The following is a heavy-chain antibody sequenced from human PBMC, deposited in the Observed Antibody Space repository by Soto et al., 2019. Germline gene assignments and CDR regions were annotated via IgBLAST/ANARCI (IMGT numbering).Heavy chain of an antibody. D-gene: IGHD5-12*01. Sequence: SVKVSCKASVFTFTSSAMQWVRQARGQRLEWIGWIVVGSGNTNYAQKFQERVTITRDMSTSTAYMELSSLRSEDTAVYYCAAVGSGYDVDYWGQGTLVTVSS. J-gene: IGHJ4*02. V-gene: IGHV1-58*02. CDR2: IVVGSGNT. CDR1: VFTFTSSA. CDR3: AAVGSGYDVDY.